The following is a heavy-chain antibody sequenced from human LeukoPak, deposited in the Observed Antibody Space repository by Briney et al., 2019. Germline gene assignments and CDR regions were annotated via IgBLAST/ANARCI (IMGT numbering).Heavy chain of an antibody. CDR2: ISNTGRAT. J-gene: IGHJ5*02. Sequence: GGSLRLSCVASGSTFSSYSMHWVRQAPGEGLEWLSGISNTGRATDYADSIKGRFTISRDNSKNTVFLQMNSLRAEDTAEYFCAHQVPPNDEFFDHWGQGTLVTVSS. V-gene: IGHV3-23*01. CDR3: AHQVPPNDEFFDH. CDR1: GSTFSSYS.